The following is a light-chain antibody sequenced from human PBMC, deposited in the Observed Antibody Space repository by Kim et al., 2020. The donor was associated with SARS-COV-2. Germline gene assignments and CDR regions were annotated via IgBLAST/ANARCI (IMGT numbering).Light chain of an antibody. CDR1: RSVTNS. V-gene: IGKV3-11*01. Sequence: LSPGDRATLSCRASRSVTNSLAWYQQKPGQSPRLLIHDASHGTAGLPARFTGSGSGTDFTLTISSLEPEDFAIYYCQQRSSWPPTFGQGTRLEIK. CDR3: QQRSSWPPT. J-gene: IGKJ5*01. CDR2: DAS.